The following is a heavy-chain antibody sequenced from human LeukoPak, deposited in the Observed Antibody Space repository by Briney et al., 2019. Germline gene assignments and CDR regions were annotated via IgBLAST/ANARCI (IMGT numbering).Heavy chain of an antibody. CDR3: ARVGHIVAAGTYDW. D-gene: IGHD6-13*01. V-gene: IGHV4-59*08. Sequence: SETLSLTCTVSGASISSYYWSWIRQRPGKGLEWIGYISYSGSPNYNPSLKSRVTISADTSKNQFSLNLSSVTAADTAVYYCARVGHIVAAGTYDWWGQGTLVTVSS. CDR2: ISYSGSP. CDR1: GASISSYY. J-gene: IGHJ4*02.